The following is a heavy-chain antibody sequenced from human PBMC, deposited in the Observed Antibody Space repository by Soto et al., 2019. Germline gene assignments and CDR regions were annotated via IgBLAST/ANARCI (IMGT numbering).Heavy chain of an antibody. CDR2: MNPNSGNT. J-gene: IGHJ5*02. CDR1: GFSFTSSG. CDR3: ARDRRIAAGFDP. D-gene: IGHD6-13*01. Sequence: VKVSCKASGFSFTSSGFNWVRQATGQGLEWMGWMNPNSGNTGYAQKFQGRVTMTRNTSISTAYMELSSLRSEDTAVYYCARDRRIAAGFDPWGQGTLVTVSS. V-gene: IGHV1-8*02.